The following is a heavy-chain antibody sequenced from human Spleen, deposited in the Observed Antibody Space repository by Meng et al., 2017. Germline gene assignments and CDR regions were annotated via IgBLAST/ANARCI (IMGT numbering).Heavy chain of an antibody. Sequence: GESLKISCKGSGYSFTNYWIGWVRQMPGKGLEWMGIIYPGDSDDRYSPSFQGQVTVSADKSIKTAYLQWSSLRASDTAMYYCARQGAVAGPAESDYWGQGTLVTVSS. D-gene: IGHD6-19*01. CDR3: ARQGAVAGPAESDY. J-gene: IGHJ4*02. CDR2: IYPGDSDD. CDR1: GYSFTNYW. V-gene: IGHV5-51*01.